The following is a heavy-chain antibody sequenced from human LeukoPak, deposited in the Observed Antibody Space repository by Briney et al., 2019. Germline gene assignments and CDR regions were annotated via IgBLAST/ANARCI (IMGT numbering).Heavy chain of an antibody. CDR2: IYSDRRT. V-gene: IGHV3-53*01. D-gene: IGHD2-21*02. Sequence: GGSLRLSCTASGFTFSYGWMNWVRQAPGKGLEWVAVIYSDRRTHYGDSVKGRFTISRDNSNNTLHLQMNSLRGEDTAVYYCARCGSDYDGGAFDIWGQGTVVTVSS. J-gene: IGHJ3*02. CDR3: ARCGSDYDGGAFDI. CDR1: GFTFSYGW.